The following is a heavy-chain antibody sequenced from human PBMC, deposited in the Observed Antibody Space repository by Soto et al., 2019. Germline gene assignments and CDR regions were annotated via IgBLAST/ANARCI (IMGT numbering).Heavy chain of an antibody. CDR1: GGPISSTSYY. V-gene: IGHV4-39*01. J-gene: IGHJ4*02. Sequence: PSETLSLTCTVSGGPISSTSYYWGWVRQPPGKGLEWIGAIYTSGSAYYNPSLKSRITISVDTSKNQFSPKLSSVTATDTAVYYCARHVHGYCSSPSCHTDYWGQGTLVTVSS. D-gene: IGHD2-2*02. CDR3: ARHVHGYCSSPSCHTDY. CDR2: IYTSGSA.